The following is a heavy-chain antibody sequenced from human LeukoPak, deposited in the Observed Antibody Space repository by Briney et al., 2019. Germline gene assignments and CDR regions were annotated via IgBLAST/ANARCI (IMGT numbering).Heavy chain of an antibody. CDR1: GGSISSSSYY. CDR2: IYYSGST. V-gene: IGHV4-39*01. Sequence: SETLSLTCTVSGGSISSSSYYWGWIRQPPGKGLEWIGSIYYSGSTYYNPSLKSRVTISVDTSKNQFSLKLSSVTAADTAVYYCARSSIAAVDYWGQGTLVTVSP. D-gene: IGHD6-13*01. J-gene: IGHJ4*02. CDR3: ARSSIAAVDY.